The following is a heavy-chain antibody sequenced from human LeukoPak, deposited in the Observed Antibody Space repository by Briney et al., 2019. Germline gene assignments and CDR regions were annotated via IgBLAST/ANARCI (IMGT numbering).Heavy chain of an antibody. CDR2: ISSSSSYI. CDR1: GFTFGDYA. Sequence: GGSLRLSCTVSGFTFGDYAINWVRQAPGKGLEWVSSISSSSSYIYYADSVKGRFTISRDNAKNSLYLQMNSLRAEDTAVYYCARRFWSGYPDYWGQGTLVTVSS. D-gene: IGHD3-3*01. V-gene: IGHV3-21*01. CDR3: ARRFWSGYPDY. J-gene: IGHJ4*02.